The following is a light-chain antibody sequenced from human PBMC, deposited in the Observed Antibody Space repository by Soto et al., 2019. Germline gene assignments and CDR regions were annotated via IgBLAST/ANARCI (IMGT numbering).Light chain of an antibody. Sequence: DIQMTQSPSSLSASVGDRVTITCRASQSIDSYLNWYQQKPGKAPKLLIYAVSSLKSGVPSRFSGSGSGTDFTLTINSLQPEDFATYYCQQSYSTPPEGTFGQGTKVEIK. CDR1: QSIDSY. CDR2: AVS. V-gene: IGKV1-39*01. J-gene: IGKJ1*01. CDR3: QQSYSTPPEGT.